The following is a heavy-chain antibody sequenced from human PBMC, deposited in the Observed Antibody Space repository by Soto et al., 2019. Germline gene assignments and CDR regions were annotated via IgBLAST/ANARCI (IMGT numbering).Heavy chain of an antibody. V-gene: IGHV4-39*01. CDR1: GGSISSSSYY. D-gene: IGHD4-17*01. J-gene: IGHJ6*02. CDR3: ARQWTTLIPGGRYYYYGMDV. CDR2: IYSSVSP. Sequence: SETLSLTCTVSGGSISSSSYYWGWIRQPPGKGLEWIRSIYSSVSPFYNPSRKSRVTIAVYTSKDQFSLKLLSVTAADTALYYCARQWTTLIPGGRYYYYGMDVWGQGATVTGSS.